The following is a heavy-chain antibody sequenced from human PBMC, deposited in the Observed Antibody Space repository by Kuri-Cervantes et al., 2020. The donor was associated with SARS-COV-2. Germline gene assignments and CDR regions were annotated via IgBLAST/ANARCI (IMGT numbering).Heavy chain of an antibody. D-gene: IGHD3-16*01. CDR3: VPLWGY. J-gene: IGHJ4*02. V-gene: IGHV3-23*03. CDR2: IYSGGST. Sequence: GESLKISCAASGFTFSSYAMHWVRQAPGKGLEWVSVIYSGGSTYYADSVKGRFTISRDNSKDTLYLQMNSLRAEDTAVYYCVPLWGYWGQGTLVTVSS. CDR1: GFTFSSYA.